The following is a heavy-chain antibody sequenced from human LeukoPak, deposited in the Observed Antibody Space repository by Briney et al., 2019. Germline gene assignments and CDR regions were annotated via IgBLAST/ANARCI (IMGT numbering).Heavy chain of an antibody. CDR1: GGSIRYYY. CDR2: IYYNGST. Sequence: SETLSLTCTVSGGSIRYYYWSWIRQSPGKGLEWIGYIYYNGSTNYNPSLKSRVTISVDMSKNQFSLKMSSVTAADTAVYYCARKGGLFGYWGQGRLVTVSS. D-gene: IGHD2-15*01. J-gene: IGHJ4*02. CDR3: ARKGGLFGY. V-gene: IGHV4-59*01.